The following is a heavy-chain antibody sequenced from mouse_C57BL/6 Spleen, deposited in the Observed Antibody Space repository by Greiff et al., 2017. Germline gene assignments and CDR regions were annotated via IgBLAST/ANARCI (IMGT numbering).Heavy chain of an antibody. CDR1: GYTFTDYE. Sequence: VQLQESGAELVRPGASVTLSCKASGYTFTDYEMHWVKQTPVHGLEWIGAIDPETGGTAYNQKFKGKAILTADKSSSTAYMELRSLTSEDSAVYYCTREGYHWYFDVWGTGTTVTVSS. D-gene: IGHD2-2*01. V-gene: IGHV1-15*01. CDR3: TREGYHWYFDV. CDR2: IDPETGGT. J-gene: IGHJ1*03.